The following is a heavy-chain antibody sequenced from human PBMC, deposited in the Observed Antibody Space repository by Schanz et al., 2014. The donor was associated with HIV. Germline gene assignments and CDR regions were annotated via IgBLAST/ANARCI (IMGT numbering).Heavy chain of an antibody. J-gene: IGHJ6*02. D-gene: IGHD3-16*01. Sequence: QEQLVESGGGVVQPGKSLRLSCAASGFTFRNFGMHWVRQAPGKGLEWVAVISYDRRNKYYADSVKGRFTISRDNSKNTLFLQMNSLRREDTAVYYCARVANWDYYGMDVWGRGTTVTVSS. CDR3: ARVANWDYYGMDV. V-gene: IGHV3-30*03. CDR1: GFTFRNFG. CDR2: ISYDRRNK.